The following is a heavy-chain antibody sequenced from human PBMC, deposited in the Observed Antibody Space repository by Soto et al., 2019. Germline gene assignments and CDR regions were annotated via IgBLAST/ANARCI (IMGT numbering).Heavy chain of an antibody. D-gene: IGHD2-2*02. CDR3: TRDLRYCSSSSCYNFYYYMDV. CDR2: IYSGGST. CDR1: GFTDRNNY. Sequence: GGSLSPSCASSGFTDRNNYMSWVRQAPGKGLEWVSIIYSGGSTYYADSVKGRFTISRHSSENTLYLQMNSLRDEDTAVYYCTRDLRYCSSSSCYNFYYYMDVWGKGTTVTVSS. J-gene: IGHJ6*03. V-gene: IGHV3-53*01.